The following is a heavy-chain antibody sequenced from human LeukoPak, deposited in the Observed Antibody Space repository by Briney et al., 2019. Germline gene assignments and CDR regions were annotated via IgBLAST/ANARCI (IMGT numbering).Heavy chain of an antibody. CDR2: IYYSGST. J-gene: IGHJ6*04. V-gene: IGHV4-59*01. CDR1: GGSISSYY. CDR3: ARVREAYGMDV. Sequence: SETLSLTCTVSGGSISSYYWSWIRQPPGKGLEWIGYIYYSGSTNYNPSLKSRVTISVDTSKNQFSLKLSSVTAAGTAVYYCARVREAYGMDVWGKGTTVTVSS. D-gene: IGHD3-10*01.